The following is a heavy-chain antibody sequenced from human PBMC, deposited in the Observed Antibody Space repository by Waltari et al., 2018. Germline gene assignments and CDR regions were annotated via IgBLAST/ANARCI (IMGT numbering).Heavy chain of an antibody. CDR3: ARERVTAPHNWFDP. J-gene: IGHJ5*02. D-gene: IGHD2-21*02. V-gene: IGHV1-69*08. CDR2: IRPILGRA. CDR1: GGPFSSYP. Sequence: QVQLVQSGAEVKKPGSSVKVSCKASGGPFSSYPISWVRPAPGQGLEWMGRIRPILGRANYAQKSQGRGTITADKATGTAYMELSRLRSEDTAGDYCARERVTAPHNWFDPWGQGTLVTVSS.